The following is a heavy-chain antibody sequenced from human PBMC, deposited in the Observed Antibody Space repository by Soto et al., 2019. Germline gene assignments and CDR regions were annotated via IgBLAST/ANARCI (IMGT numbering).Heavy chain of an antibody. J-gene: IGHJ4*02. V-gene: IGHV3-7*01. CDR2: IKQDGSEK. D-gene: IGHD3-3*01. Sequence: PGGSLRLSCAASGFTFSSYWMSWVRQAPGKGLEWVANIKQDGSEKYYVDSVKGRFTISRDNAKNSLYLQMNSLRAEDTAVYYCARDPPFNYDFWSGYSYYFDYWGQGTLVTVSS. CDR1: GFTFSSYW. CDR3: ARDPPFNYDFWSGYSYYFDY.